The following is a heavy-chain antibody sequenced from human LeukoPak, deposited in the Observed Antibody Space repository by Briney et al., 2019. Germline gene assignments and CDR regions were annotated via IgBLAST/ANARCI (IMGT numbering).Heavy chain of an antibody. D-gene: IGHD6-13*01. Sequence: SVKVSCKASGGTFSSYAISWVRQAPGQGLEWMGGIIPIFGTANYAQKFQGRVTITADKSTSTAYIELSSLRSEDTAVYYCARDGQQQPSYNWFDPWGQGTLVTVSS. CDR2: IIPIFGTA. J-gene: IGHJ5*02. CDR3: ARDGQQQPSYNWFDP. CDR1: GGTFSSYA. V-gene: IGHV1-69*06.